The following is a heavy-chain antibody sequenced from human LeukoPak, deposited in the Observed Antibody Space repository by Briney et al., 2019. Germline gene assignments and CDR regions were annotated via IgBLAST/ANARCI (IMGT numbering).Heavy chain of an antibody. Sequence: PGGSLRLSCAASGFTISSYYMSWVRQAPGKGLEWVSVFHVGGDTYYADSVQGRFTISRDNSKNTLYLQMNSLRTDDTAVYYCARGAGWNYFGYWGQGTLVTVSS. CDR3: ARGAGWNYFGY. CDR2: FHVGGDT. CDR1: GFTISSYY. V-gene: IGHV3-66*02. J-gene: IGHJ4*02. D-gene: IGHD6-19*01.